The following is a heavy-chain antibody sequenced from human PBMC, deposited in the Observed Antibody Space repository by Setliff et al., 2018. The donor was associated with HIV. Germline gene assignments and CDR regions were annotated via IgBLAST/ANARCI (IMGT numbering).Heavy chain of an antibody. Sequence: SETLSLTCAVSGGSISSNWWSWVRQSPGKGLEWIGEIYHSGGTHYNPSLQSRVTISVDKSKSQFSLKLNSVTAADTAVYYCGGNGYYSIDYWGQGTLVTVSS. CDR3: GGNGYYSIDY. CDR2: IYHSGGT. J-gene: IGHJ4*02. V-gene: IGHV4-4*02. CDR1: GGSISSNW. D-gene: IGHD3-22*01.